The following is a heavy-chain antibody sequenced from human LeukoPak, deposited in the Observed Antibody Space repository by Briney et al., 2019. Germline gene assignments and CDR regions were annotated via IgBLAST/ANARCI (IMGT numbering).Heavy chain of an antibody. CDR3: ASYQLLYGAFDI. Sequence: GGSLRLSCAASGFTFSSYAMHWVRQAPGKRLEWVAVISYDGSNKYYADSVKGRFTISRDNSKNTLYLQMNSLRAEDTAVYYCASYQLLYGAFDIWGQGTMVTVSS. CDR2: ISYDGSNK. CDR1: GFTFSSYA. V-gene: IGHV3-30*01. D-gene: IGHD2-2*02. J-gene: IGHJ3*02.